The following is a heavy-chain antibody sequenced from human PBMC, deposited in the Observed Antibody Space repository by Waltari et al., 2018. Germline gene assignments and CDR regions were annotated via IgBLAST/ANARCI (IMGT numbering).Heavy chain of an antibody. D-gene: IGHD1-26*01. V-gene: IGHV5-10-1*03. J-gene: IGHJ4*02. Sequence: EVQLAQSGAEVKQPGESLRISCKGSGYSFTTYGITWVRLWPGKGLEWMGRIGPSDSDTNYSPSFQGHVTISADKSISTAYLQWSSLKASDTAMYYCARRVGATTWDYWGQGTLVTVSS. CDR1: GYSFTTYG. CDR2: IGPSDSDT. CDR3: ARRVGATTWDY.